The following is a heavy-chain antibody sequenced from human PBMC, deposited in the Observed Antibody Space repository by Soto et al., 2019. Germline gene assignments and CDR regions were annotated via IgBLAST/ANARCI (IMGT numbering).Heavy chain of an antibody. D-gene: IGHD1-1*01. J-gene: IGHJ4*02. Sequence: QVHLVQSGAEVKKPGASVKVSCKGSGYAFTTYGITWVRQAPGQGLEWMGWISAHTVNTNYAQKLQGRVTVTRDTSPSTDYMELRSLRSDDTAVYYCARGRYGDYWGQGALVTVSS. CDR1: GYAFTTYG. CDR2: ISAHTVNT. V-gene: IGHV1-18*01. CDR3: ARGRYGDY.